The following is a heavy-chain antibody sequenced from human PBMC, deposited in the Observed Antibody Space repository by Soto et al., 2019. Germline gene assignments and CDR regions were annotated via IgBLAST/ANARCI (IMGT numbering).Heavy chain of an antibody. CDR2: INHSGST. J-gene: IGHJ4*02. V-gene: IGHV4-34*01. D-gene: IGHD5-18*01. CDR3: ARVSGSDGYNLDY. CDR1: GGSFSGYY. Sequence: PSETLSLTCAVYGGSFSGYYWSWIRQPPGKGLEWIGEINHSGSTNYNPSLKSRVTISVDTSKNQFSLKLSSVTAADTAVYYCARVSGSDGYNLDYWGQGTLVTVSS.